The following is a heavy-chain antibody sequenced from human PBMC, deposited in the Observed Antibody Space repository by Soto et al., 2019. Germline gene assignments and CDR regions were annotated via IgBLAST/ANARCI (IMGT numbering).Heavy chain of an antibody. CDR1: GGTFSSYA. J-gene: IGHJ4*02. Sequence: QVQLVQSGAEVKKPGSSVKVSCKASGGTFSSYAISWVRQAPGQGLEWVGGIIPIFGTANYAQKIQGRVTITAHESTSPAYRELRSLRSEDTAVYYCARARAPSAAYGGYGLREYWGQGTLVTVSS. V-gene: IGHV1-69*01. D-gene: IGHD5-12*01. CDR2: IIPIFGTA. CDR3: ARARAPSAAYGGYGLREY.